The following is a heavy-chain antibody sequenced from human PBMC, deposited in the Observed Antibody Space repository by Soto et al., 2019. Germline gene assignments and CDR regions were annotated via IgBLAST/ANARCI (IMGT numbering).Heavy chain of an antibody. CDR1: GFTLGDYS. CDR3: APQGVGATGYLY. Sequence: EVQLVESGGGLVQPGGSLGLSFVVSGFTLGDYSMNWVRQAPGKGLEWVSYISDSGSHMYYADSVKGRFTISRDTAKNSLYLQMNSLRAEDTAVFYCAPQGVGATGYLYWGQGTLVTVSP. CDR2: ISDSGSHM. J-gene: IGHJ4*02. V-gene: IGHV3-48*01. D-gene: IGHD1-26*01.